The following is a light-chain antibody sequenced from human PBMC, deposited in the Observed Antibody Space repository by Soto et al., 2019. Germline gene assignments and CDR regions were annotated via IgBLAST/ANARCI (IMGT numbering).Light chain of an antibody. Sequence: EIVLTQSPGTRSLSPGERATLSCRASQSVTSTYLGWYQQKPGQAPSLLIYGASSRATGIRDRFSGSGSGTDFTVTISRLEPEDFAVYYCQQYVSPPITFGQGTRLEIK. CDR3: QQYVSPPIT. CDR1: QSVTSTY. J-gene: IGKJ5*01. CDR2: GAS. V-gene: IGKV3-20*01.